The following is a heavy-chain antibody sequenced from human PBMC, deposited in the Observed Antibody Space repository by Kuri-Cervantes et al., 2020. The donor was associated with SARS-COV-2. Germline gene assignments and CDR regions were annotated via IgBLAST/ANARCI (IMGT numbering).Heavy chain of an antibody. Sequence: LRLSCTVSGGSISSGSYYWSWIRQPAGKELEWIGRIYTSGSTNYNPSLKSRVTISVDTSKNQFSLKLSSVTAADTAVYYCARGRIGYSSGWSYWYFDLWGRGTLVTVSS. CDR1: GGSISSGSYY. CDR3: ARGRIGYSSGWSYWYFDL. J-gene: IGHJ2*01. V-gene: IGHV4-61*02. D-gene: IGHD6-19*01. CDR2: IYTSGST.